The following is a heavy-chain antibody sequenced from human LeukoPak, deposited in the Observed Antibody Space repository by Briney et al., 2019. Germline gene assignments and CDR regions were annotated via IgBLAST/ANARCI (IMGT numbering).Heavy chain of an antibody. CDR1: GDSFSSNSAA. V-gene: IGHV6-1*01. Sequence: SQTLSLTCAVSGDSFSSNSAAWSWIRQSPSRGLERLGRTYYRSKWYNEYAVSVKSLITINPDTSKNQLSLQLNSVTPEDTAVYYCARGGYSYGFDYFDNWGQGTLVTVSS. CDR3: ARGGYSYGFDYFDN. CDR2: TYYRSKWYN. D-gene: IGHD5-18*01. J-gene: IGHJ4*02.